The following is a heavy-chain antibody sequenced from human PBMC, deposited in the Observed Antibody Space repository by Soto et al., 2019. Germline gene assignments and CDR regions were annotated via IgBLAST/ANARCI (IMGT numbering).Heavy chain of an antibody. CDR1: GFTFSDYY. V-gene: IGHV3-11*05. J-gene: IGHJ4*02. CDR2: ISSSSSYT. Sequence: PGGSLRLSCAASGFTFSDYYMSWIRQAPGKGLEWVSYISSSSSYTNYADSVKGRFTISRDNAKNSLYLQMNSLRAEDTAVYYCARGDYCDPLDYWGQGTLVTVSS. D-gene: IGHD4-17*01. CDR3: ARGDYCDPLDY.